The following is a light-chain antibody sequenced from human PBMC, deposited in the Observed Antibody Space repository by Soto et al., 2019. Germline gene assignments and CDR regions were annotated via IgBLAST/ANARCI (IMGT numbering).Light chain of an antibody. CDR3: QQYNSYSRT. J-gene: IGKJ1*01. CDR2: KAS. CDR1: QTISSW. V-gene: IGKV1-5*03. Sequence: DIQMTQSPSTLSAFVGERVTITCRASQTISSWLAWYQQKPGKAPKLLIYKASSLESGVPSRFSGSGSGTEFTLTISSLQPDDFATYYCQQYNSYSRTFGQGTKVDIK.